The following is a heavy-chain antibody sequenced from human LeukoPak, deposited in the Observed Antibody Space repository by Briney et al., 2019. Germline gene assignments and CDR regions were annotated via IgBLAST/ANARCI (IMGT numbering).Heavy chain of an antibody. CDR1: GFTFSSYS. V-gene: IGHV3-21*01. CDR2: ISSSSSYI. D-gene: IGHD1-26*01. CDR3: AREQYGASFDY. J-gene: IGHJ4*02. Sequence: GGSLRLSCAASGFTFSSYSMNWVRQAPGKGLEWVSSISSSSSYIYYADSVQGRFTISRDNAKNSLYLQMNSLRAEDTAVYYCAREQYGASFDYWAREPWSPSPQ.